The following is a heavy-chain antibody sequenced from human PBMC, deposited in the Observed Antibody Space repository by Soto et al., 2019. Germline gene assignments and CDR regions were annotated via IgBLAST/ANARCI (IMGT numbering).Heavy chain of an antibody. D-gene: IGHD3-3*01. CDR3: AKDSHQRSITIFGVVNYYFDY. J-gene: IGHJ4*02. CDR1: GVTFSSYA. CDR2: ISGSGGST. V-gene: IGHV3-23*01. Sequence: PGGSLRVSCGASGVTFSSYAMSCVRQAPGKGLEWVSAISGSGGSTYYADSVKGRFTISRDNSKNTLYLQMNSLRAEDTAVYYCAKDSHQRSITIFGVVNYYFDYWGQGTLVTVSS.